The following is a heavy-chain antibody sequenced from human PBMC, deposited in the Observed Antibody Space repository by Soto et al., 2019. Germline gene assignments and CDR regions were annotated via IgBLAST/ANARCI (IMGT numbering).Heavy chain of an antibody. CDR1: GFPYSSHG. CDR3: ARDGQYRTDGFDI. CDR2: LGRGGGVP. V-gene: IGHV3-23*01. D-gene: IGHD5-12*01. J-gene: IGHJ3*02. Sequence: EAQLLESGGELIQPGGPLRFSCEASGFPYSSHGWSWVRQAPGKGLEWIAGLGRGGGVPYYPDSVKGRFTISRDNSRNTLDLIMNSLRVEDTALYYCARDGQYRTDGFDIWGQGTMVTVSS.